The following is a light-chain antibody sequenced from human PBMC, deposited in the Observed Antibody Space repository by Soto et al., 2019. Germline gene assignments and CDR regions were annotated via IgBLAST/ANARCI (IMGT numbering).Light chain of an antibody. CDR1: SGSIASNY. V-gene: IGLV6-57*03. CDR3: QSNDANNEGV. CDR2: EDN. Sequence: NFMLTQPHSVSESPGKTVTISCTRSSGSIASNYVQWYRQRPGSAPTTVIYEDNQRSSGVPDRFSGSIDSSSNSASLTISGLKTEDEADYFCQSNDANNEGVFGGGTKLTVL. J-gene: IGLJ3*02.